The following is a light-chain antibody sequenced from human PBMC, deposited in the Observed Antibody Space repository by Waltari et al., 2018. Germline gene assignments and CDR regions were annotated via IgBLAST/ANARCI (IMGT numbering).Light chain of an antibody. CDR2: GAS. Sequence: DIQMTQSPSSLSASVGDRVTVTCRTSQDINKELTWYQQKPGKAPTLLIYGASNVQTGVSSRFSGSGSGTDFILTINSLHPEDVATYYCQQDYTTPLTFGGGTKVEIK. V-gene: IGKV1-27*01. CDR3: QQDYTTPLT. CDR1: QDINKE. J-gene: IGKJ4*01.